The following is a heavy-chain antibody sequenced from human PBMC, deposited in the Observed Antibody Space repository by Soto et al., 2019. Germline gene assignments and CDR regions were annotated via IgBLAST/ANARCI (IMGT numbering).Heavy chain of an antibody. V-gene: IGHV3-7*04. J-gene: IGHJ4*02. Sequence: EVKLVESGGGLVQPGGSLRLSCAASGFTLDSFWMNWVRQAPGKGLEWLAIIKQDGAQIYYVDSVKDRFTISRANAKNSAYLLLTNLRVADTAVYFCVGGIGWQPEVWGQGALVTIYS. CDR3: VGGIGWQPEV. CDR2: IKQDGAQI. D-gene: IGHD2-15*01. CDR1: GFTLDSFW.